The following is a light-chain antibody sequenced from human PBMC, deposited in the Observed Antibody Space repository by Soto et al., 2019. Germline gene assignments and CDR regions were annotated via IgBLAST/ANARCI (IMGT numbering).Light chain of an antibody. CDR2: DVS. V-gene: IGLV2-14*01. J-gene: IGLJ3*02. CDR3: SSYTSSSLGV. Sequence: QSALTQPASVSGSPGQSITISCTGTSSDVGGHNYVSWYQQHPGKAPKLMIYDVSNRPSGVSNRFSGSKSGNTASLTISGLQAEDEADYYCSSYTSSSLGVFGGGTKLTVL. CDR1: SSDVGGHNY.